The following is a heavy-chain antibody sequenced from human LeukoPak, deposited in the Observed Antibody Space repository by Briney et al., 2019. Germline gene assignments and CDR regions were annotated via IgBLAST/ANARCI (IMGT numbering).Heavy chain of an antibody. J-gene: IGHJ1*01. Sequence: SQTLSLTCAVSGGSISSGGYSWSWIRQPPGKGLEWIGYIYHSGSTYYNPSLKSRVTISVDRSKNQFSLKLSSVTAADTAVYYCARRDQYFQHWGQGTLVTVSS. CDR2: IYHSGST. CDR3: ARRDQYFQH. V-gene: IGHV4-30-2*01. CDR1: GGSISSGGYS.